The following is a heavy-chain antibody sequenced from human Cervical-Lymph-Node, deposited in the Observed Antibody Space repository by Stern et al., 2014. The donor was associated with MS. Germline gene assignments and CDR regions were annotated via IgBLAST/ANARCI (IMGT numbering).Heavy chain of an antibody. CDR2: FDPEDGET. CDR3: ATDRDDFRSGYSAPTKGYGLDV. J-gene: IGHJ6*02. Sequence: VQLVQSGAEVKKPGASVKVSCKVSGYTLTELSMHWVRQAPGKGLEWMGGFDPEDGETIYAQQFQGRVTMTEDTSTDTAYMELSSLRSEDTAVYYCATDRDDFRSGYSAPTKGYGLDVWGQGPTVTVPS. CDR1: GYTLTELS. D-gene: IGHD3-3*01. V-gene: IGHV1-24*01.